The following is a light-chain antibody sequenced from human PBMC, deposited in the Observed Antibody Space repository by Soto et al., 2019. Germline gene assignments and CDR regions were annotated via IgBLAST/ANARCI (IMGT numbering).Light chain of an antibody. V-gene: IGKV4-1*01. J-gene: IGKJ3*01. CDR3: QQYYSDTMT. CDR2: GAS. CDR1: QSVLASSNNKNY. Sequence: DIVMTQSPDSLAVSLGERATINCKSSQSVLASSNNKNYLAWYQHKPGQPPKLLIFGASTRDSGVPDRFSGSGSGTDFTLTISSLQAEDVAVYYCQQYYSDTMTFGPGTKVDIK.